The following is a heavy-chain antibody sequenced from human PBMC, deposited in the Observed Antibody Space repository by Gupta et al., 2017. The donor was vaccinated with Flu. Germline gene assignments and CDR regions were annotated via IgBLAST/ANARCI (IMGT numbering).Heavy chain of an antibody. Sequence: TNDWIAWVSQMPGKGLEWMGMIYTGDSDTRDSPAVEGQVTISADKASISAYLQWRRMKDSDTAIYYCALLHTQRWAAGDYWGQGTRVTVSA. CDR1: TNDW. CDR3: ALLHTQRWAAGDY. D-gene: IGHD2-15*01. V-gene: IGHV5-51*01. J-gene: IGHJ4*02. CDR2: IYTGDSDT.